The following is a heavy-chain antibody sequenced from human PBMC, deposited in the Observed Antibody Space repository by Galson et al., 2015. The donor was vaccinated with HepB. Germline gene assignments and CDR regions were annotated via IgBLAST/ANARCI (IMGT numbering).Heavy chain of an antibody. J-gene: IGHJ4*02. CDR1: GYTFTSYG. Sequence: SVKVSCKASGYTFTSYGISWVRQAPGHGLEWMGWISAYNGNTNYAQNLQGRVTMTTDTSTSTAYMELRSLRSDDTALYYCARILGAYGSGSKTFDYWGQGTLVTVSS. CDR3: ARILGAYGSGSKTFDY. V-gene: IGHV1-18*01. CDR2: ISAYNGNT. D-gene: IGHD3-10*01.